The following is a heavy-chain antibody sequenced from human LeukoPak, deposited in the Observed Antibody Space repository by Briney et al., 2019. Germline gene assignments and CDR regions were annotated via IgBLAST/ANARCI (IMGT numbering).Heavy chain of an antibody. CDR2: ISSSSSTI. Sequence: PGGSLRLSCAASGFTFSSYSMNWVRQAPGKGLEWVSYISSSSSTIYYADSVKGRFTISRDNAKNSLYLQMNSLRAEDTAVYYCARDSGDYVSAEYFQHWGQGTLVTVSS. D-gene: IGHD4-17*01. J-gene: IGHJ1*01. CDR1: GFTFSSYS. CDR3: ARDSGDYVSAEYFQH. V-gene: IGHV3-48*01.